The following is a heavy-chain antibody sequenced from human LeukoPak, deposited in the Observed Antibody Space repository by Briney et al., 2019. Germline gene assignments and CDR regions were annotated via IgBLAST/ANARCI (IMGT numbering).Heavy chain of an antibody. V-gene: IGHV3-23*01. D-gene: IGHD3-22*01. Sequence: GGSLRLSCAASGFTFSSYAMNWVRQAPGKGLEWVSAISGSGGSTYYADSVKGRFTISRDNSKNTLYLQMNSLRAEDTAVYYCAKDPSYYYDSSGYYPWYFDYWGQGTLVTVSS. CDR3: AKDPSYYYDSSGYYPWYFDY. CDR2: ISGSGGST. J-gene: IGHJ4*02. CDR1: GFTFSSYA.